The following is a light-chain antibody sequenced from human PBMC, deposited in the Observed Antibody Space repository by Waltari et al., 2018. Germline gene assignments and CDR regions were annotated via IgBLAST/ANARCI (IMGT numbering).Light chain of an antibody. CDR2: TNN. CDR1: SSNIRSNT. Sequence: QSVLTQPPSASGTPGQRATISCSGSSSNIRSNTVNWYQKLPGTAPKLLIYTNNQRPSGVPDRFSGSKSGTSASLAISGLQSEDEADYYCAAWDDNLSGYVVFGGGTKLTVL. CDR3: AAWDDNLSGYVV. V-gene: IGLV1-44*01. J-gene: IGLJ2*01.